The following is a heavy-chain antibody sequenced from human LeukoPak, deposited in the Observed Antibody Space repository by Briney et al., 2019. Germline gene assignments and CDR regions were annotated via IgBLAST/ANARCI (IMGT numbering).Heavy chain of an antibody. Sequence: PSETLSLTCTVSGGSISSYYWSWIRQPPGKGLEWIGYIYYSGSTNYKPSLKSRVTISVDTSKNQFSLKLSSVTAADTAVYYCARRRYSYGHGWFDPWGQGTLVTVSS. J-gene: IGHJ5*02. CDR2: IYYSGST. D-gene: IGHD5-18*01. CDR3: ARRRYSYGHGWFDP. V-gene: IGHV4-59*08. CDR1: GGSISSYY.